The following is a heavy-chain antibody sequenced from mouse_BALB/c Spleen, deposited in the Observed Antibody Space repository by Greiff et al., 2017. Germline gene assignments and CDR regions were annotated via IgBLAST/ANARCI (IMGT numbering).Heavy chain of an antibody. V-gene: IGHV1-5*01. Sequence: EVQLQQSGTVLARPGASVKLSCKASGYTFTSYWMHWVKQRPGQGLEWIGAIYPGNSDTSYNQKFKGKAKLTAVTSTSTAYMELSSLTTEDSAVYYCTRYDYGYAMDYWGQGTSVTVSS. CDR2: IYPGNSDT. CDR3: TRYDYGYAMDY. CDR1: GYTFTSYW. J-gene: IGHJ4*01. D-gene: IGHD2-4*01.